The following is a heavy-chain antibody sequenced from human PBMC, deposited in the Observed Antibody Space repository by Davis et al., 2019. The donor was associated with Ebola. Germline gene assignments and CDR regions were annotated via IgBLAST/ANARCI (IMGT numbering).Heavy chain of an antibody. V-gene: IGHV3-48*01. CDR1: GFTFSSYS. Sequence: PGGSLRLSCAASGFTFSSYSMNWVRQAPGKGLEWVSYISSSSSTIYYADSVKGRITISRDNSENTLYLQMNSLRAEDTAVYYCARGPSTGNSFSYWGQGTLVTVSS. CDR3: ARGPSTGNSFSY. CDR2: ISSSSSTI. J-gene: IGHJ4*02. D-gene: IGHD6-13*01.